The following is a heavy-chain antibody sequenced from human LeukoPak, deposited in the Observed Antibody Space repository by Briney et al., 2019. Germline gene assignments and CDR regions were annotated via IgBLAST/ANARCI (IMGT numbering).Heavy chain of an antibody. V-gene: IGHV3-7*01. D-gene: IGHD5-12*01. CDR3: ARGGYSFDY. CDR1: GFNLSGYW. Sequence: GGSLRLSCAAYGFNLSGYWMSWVRQAPRKGLEWVARLHADGNEKYVHSVKGRFTVSRDNAKNSLYLQMNSLRVEDTAVYYCARGGYSFDYLGQGTLVTVSS. CDR2: LHADGNEK. J-gene: IGHJ4*02.